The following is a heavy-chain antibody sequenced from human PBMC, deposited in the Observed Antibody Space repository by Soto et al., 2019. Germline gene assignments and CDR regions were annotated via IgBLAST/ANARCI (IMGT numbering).Heavy chain of an antibody. Sequence: EVQLVESGGGLVQPGGSLRLSCAASGFTVSSNYMSWVPQAPGKGLEWVSVIYSGGSTYYADSVKGRFTISRDNSKNTLYLQMNSLRAEDTAVYYCARARDCSGGSCYLDAFDIWGQGTMVTVSS. CDR1: GFTVSSNY. D-gene: IGHD2-15*01. V-gene: IGHV3-66*01. CDR2: IYSGGST. CDR3: ARARDCSGGSCYLDAFDI. J-gene: IGHJ3*02.